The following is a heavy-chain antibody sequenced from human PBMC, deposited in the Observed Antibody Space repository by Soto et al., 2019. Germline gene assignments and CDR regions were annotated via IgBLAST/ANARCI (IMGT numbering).Heavy chain of an antibody. CDR1: GGSISSSSYY. Sequence: SETLSLTCTVSGGSISSSSYYWGWIRQPPGKGLEWIGSIYYSGSTYYKPSLKSRVTISVDTSKNQFSLKLSYMTAADTVVYYCARQWLAAQYYFDYWGQGTLVTVSS. CDR3: ARQWLAAQYYFDY. V-gene: IGHV4-39*01. J-gene: IGHJ4*02. CDR2: IYYSGST. D-gene: IGHD6-6*01.